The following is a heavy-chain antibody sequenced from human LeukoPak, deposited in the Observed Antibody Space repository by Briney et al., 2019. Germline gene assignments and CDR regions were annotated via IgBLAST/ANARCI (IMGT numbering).Heavy chain of an antibody. CDR2: IIPILGIA. CDR3: ASPTTYFYDSSGYFYGFFDL. J-gene: IGHJ2*01. Sequence: ASVKVSCKASGGTFSSYAISWVRQAPGQGLEWMGRIIPILGIANYAQKFQGRVTITADKSTSTAYMELSSLRSEDTAVYYCASPTTYFYDSSGYFYGFFDLLGRCTLGTVSS. D-gene: IGHD3-22*01. CDR1: GGTFSSYA. V-gene: IGHV1-69*04.